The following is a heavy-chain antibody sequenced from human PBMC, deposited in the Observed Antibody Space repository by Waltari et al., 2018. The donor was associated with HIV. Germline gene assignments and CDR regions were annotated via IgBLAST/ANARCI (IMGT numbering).Heavy chain of an antibody. V-gene: IGHV3-74*01. D-gene: IGHD2-15*01. CDR1: GFSVCNHW. J-gene: IGHJ4*02. CDR2: LNSDGSSR. CDR3: ARASHYIEFSTFDGDYYFDV. Sequence: VQLVESGGGSIKTGGSMRLSCTASGFSVCNHWWDWVRQGPGKGLVWVARLNSDGSSRNYADAVKGRFVISRDNARNRVYLQLNSLRVEDTAMYFCARASHYIEFSTFDGDYYFDVWGRGTRVAVSS.